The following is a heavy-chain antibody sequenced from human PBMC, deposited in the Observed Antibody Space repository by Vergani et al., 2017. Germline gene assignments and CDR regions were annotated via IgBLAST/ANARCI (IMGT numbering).Heavy chain of an antibody. CDR2: VDPEDGET. D-gene: IGHD4-17*01. J-gene: IGHJ6*02. CDR1: GYTFTDHY. V-gene: IGHV1-69-2*01. Sequence: EVQLVQSGAEVKKPGATMKISCQVSGYTFTDHYMHWVIQAPGKGLEWMGLVDPEDGETIYAEKFKGRVTIDADTSTDTAHLELSSLRSEDTAVYYCATPQTVTTGGMEVWGQGTTVIVSS. CDR3: ATPQTVTTGGMEV.